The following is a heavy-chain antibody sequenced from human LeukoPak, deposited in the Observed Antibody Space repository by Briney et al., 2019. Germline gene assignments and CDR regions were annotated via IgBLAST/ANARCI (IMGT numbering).Heavy chain of an antibody. J-gene: IGHJ6*03. V-gene: IGHV1-2*02. D-gene: IGHD2-21*02. Sequence: ASVKVSCKASGYTFTGYYMHWVRQAPGQGLEWMGWINPNSGGTNYAQKFQGRVTMTRDTSISTAYMELSRLRSDDTAVYYCARFINIDVVTIHGVDYYYYYMDVWGKGTTVTISS. CDR1: GYTFTGYY. CDR3: ARFINIDVVTIHGVDYYYYYMDV. CDR2: INPNSGGT.